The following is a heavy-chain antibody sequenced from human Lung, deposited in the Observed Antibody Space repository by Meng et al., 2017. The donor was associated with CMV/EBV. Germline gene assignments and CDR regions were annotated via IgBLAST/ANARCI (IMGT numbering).Heavy chain of an antibody. CDR2: ISYDGSNK. J-gene: IGHJ4*02. CDR1: GFTFSSYA. CDR3: ARDQYYYDSSGYYDY. D-gene: IGHD3-22*01. V-gene: IGHV3-30-3*01. Sequence: LTXXASGFTFSSYAMHWVRQAPGKGLEWVAVISYDGSNKYYAGSVKGRFTISRDNSKNTLYLQMNSLRAEDTAVYYCARDQYYYDSSGYYDYWGQGXLVTVSS.